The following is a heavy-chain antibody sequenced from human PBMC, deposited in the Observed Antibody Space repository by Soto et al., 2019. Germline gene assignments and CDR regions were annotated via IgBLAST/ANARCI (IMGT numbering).Heavy chain of an antibody. J-gene: IGHJ4*02. CDR2: ISYDGSNK. D-gene: IGHD3-3*01. CDR1: GFTFSSYA. CDR3: ARDADFCSGYSFDY. Sequence: QVQLVESGGGVVQPGRSLRLSCAASGFTFSSYAMHWVRQAPGKGLEWVAVISYDGSNKYYSYSVKVRFAISRDNSKNTLYLQMNSLRAEDTAVYYCARDADFCSGYSFDYWGQGTLVTVSS. V-gene: IGHV3-30*09.